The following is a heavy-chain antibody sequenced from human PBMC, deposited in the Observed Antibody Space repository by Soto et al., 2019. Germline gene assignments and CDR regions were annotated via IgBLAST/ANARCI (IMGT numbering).Heavy chain of an antibody. V-gene: IGHV4-4*02. Sequence: PSETLSLTCGVSGVSITTYKWWTWFRQTPGKGLEWIGEIYDSGNTRYNPYHKSRVNISKDTSKNELSLKLNSVTVSDTAVYYCATCQLGEYYYAMDIWGQGTTVTVS. D-gene: IGHD7-27*01. J-gene: IGHJ6*02. CDR2: IYDSGNT. CDR1: GVSITTYKW. CDR3: ATCQLGEYYYAMDI.